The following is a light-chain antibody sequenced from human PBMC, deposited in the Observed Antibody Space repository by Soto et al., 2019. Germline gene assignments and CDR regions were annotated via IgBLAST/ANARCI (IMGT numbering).Light chain of an antibody. CDR1: QSVRNY. CDR3: QQRSNWPRT. Sequence: EIVLTQSPATLSLSPGERATLSCRASQSVRNYLAWVQEKPGQAPGLLNYDACNMATGIQVRFSGSGSGTDFTLTISSLEPEDFAVYYCQQRSNWPRTFGQGSKVEVK. J-gene: IGKJ1*01. CDR2: DAC. V-gene: IGKV3-11*01.